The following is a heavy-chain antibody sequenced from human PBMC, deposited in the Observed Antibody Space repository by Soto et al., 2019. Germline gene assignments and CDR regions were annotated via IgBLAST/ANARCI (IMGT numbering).Heavy chain of an antibody. Sequence: QITLKESGPTLVKPTQTLTLTCTFSGFSLTTSGVGVGWIRQPPGKALEWLALIYWDDDERYSPSLESRLTITKDTSNNQVVLTMTNMDPVDTATYYCAHRPGGAAFNYWGQGTLVTVSS. V-gene: IGHV2-5*02. CDR3: AHRPGGAAFNY. J-gene: IGHJ4*02. D-gene: IGHD1-26*01. CDR1: GFSLTTSGVG. CDR2: IYWDDDE.